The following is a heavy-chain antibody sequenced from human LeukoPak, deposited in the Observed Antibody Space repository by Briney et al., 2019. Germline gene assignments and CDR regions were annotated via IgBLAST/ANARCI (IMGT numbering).Heavy chain of an antibody. CDR1: GGSISSSSYY. D-gene: IGHD3-3*01. CDR3: ARGGGYDFWSGYYTGYYFDY. J-gene: IGHJ4*02. CDR2: IYYSGST. V-gene: IGHV4-39*07. Sequence: SETLSLTCTVSGGSISSSSYYWGWIRQPPGKGLEWIGSIYYSGSTYYNPSLKSRVTISVDTSKNQFSLKLSSVTAADTAVYYCARGGGYDFWSGYYTGYYFDYWGQGTLVTVSS.